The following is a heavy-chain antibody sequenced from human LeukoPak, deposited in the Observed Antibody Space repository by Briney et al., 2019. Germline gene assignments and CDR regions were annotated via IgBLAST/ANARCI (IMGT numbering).Heavy chain of an antibody. D-gene: IGHD4-11*01. V-gene: IGHV3-23*01. J-gene: IGHJ6*03. CDR3: AKVNISSNDYYYYRHV. Sequence: GGSLRLSCAASGFTFSSYAMSWVRQAPGKGLEWVSAISGSGGSTYYADSVEGRFTISRDNSKNTLYLQMNSLRAEDTAVYYCAKVNISSNDYYYYRHVWGEGTTVTVSS. CDR1: GFTFSSYA. CDR2: ISGSGGST.